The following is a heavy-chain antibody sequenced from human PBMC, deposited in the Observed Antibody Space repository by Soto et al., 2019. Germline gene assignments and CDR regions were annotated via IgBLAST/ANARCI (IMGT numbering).Heavy chain of an antibody. D-gene: IGHD2-8*02. CDR1: GGSFSGYY. CDR3: ARDKITGLIDY. V-gene: IGHV4-34*01. Sequence: QVQLQQWGAGLLKPSETLSLTCAVYGGSFSGYYWTWIRQPPGTGLEWIGEINHSGSTNYNPSLKXXFTISGDTSKNQFSLKLTSVTAADAAVYYCARDKITGLIDYWGQGTLVTVSS. J-gene: IGHJ4*02. CDR2: INHSGST.